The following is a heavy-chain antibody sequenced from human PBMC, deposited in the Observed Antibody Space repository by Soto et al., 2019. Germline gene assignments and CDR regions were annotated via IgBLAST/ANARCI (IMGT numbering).Heavy chain of an antibody. J-gene: IGHJ5*02. V-gene: IGHV4-4*07. CDR2: VYATGTT. D-gene: IGHD1-1*01. CDR3: VRDGTKTLRDWFDP. Sequence: SETLSLTCNVSGGSIRSYYWSWVRQPAGKALEWIGRVYATGTTDYNPSLKSRVMMSVDTSKKQFSLKLRSVTAADTAVYYCVRDGTKTLRDWFDPWGQGISVTVSS. CDR1: GGSIRSYY.